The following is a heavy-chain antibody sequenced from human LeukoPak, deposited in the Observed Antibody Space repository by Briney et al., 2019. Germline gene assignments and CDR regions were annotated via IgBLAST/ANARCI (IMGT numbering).Heavy chain of an antibody. J-gene: IGHJ4*02. V-gene: IGHV1-2*02. D-gene: IGHD5-18*01. CDR1: GYTFTSYY. Sequence: ASVKVSCKASGYTFTSYYLYWVRQAPGQGLEWMGWINPNSGGTNYGQKFQDRVTMTRDTSISTAYMELSSLRSEDAAVYYCARGLGRTAMVTRGEVRFDYWGQGTLVTVSS. CDR3: ARGLGRTAMVTRGEVRFDY. CDR2: INPNSGGT.